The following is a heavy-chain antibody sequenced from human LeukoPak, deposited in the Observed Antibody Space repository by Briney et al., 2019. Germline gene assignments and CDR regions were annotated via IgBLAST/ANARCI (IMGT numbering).Heavy chain of an antibody. CDR2: IKEDGSVI. CDR1: GFTFSNYW. Sequence: GGSLRLSCFGSGFTFSNYWMTWLRQAPGEGLELVANIKEDGSVIYYADSVRGRFTISRDNAKNSLYLQMNSLRVEDTAVYYCATGRWYGEFPGSGFDDWGQGILVTVSS. CDR3: ATGRWYGEFPGSGFDD. J-gene: IGHJ4*02. D-gene: IGHD3-10*01. V-gene: IGHV3-7*01.